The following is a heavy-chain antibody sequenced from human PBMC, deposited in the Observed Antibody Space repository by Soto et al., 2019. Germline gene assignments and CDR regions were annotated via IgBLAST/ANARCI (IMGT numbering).Heavy chain of an antibody. V-gene: IGHV4-4*02. CDR2: IHHTVGT. CDR1: DASINTDYW. CDR3: ARGFDYRWVY. D-gene: IGHD3-16*01. Sequence: ETLSVTSSVSDASINTDYWWSWVRQPPGKGLEWIGEIHHTVGTDYIQSLKIRITMSIDKSNNQLSLRLSSVTAADTAVYYCARGFDYRWVYWGQGTLVTVYS. J-gene: IGHJ4*02.